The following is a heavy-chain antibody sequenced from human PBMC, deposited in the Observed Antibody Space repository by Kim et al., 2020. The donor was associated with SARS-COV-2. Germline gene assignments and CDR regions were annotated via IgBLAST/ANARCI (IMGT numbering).Heavy chain of an antibody. Sequence: GGSLRLSCAASGFTVSSNYMSWVRQAPGKGLEWVSVIYSGGSTYYADSVKGRFTISRDNSKNTLYLQMNSLRAEDTAVYYCARERAAAGTWIDYYYYYGMDVWGQGTTVTVSS. D-gene: IGHD6-13*01. CDR1: GFTVSSNY. CDR3: ARERAAAGTWIDYYYYYGMDV. CDR2: IYSGGST. V-gene: IGHV3-66*02. J-gene: IGHJ6*02.